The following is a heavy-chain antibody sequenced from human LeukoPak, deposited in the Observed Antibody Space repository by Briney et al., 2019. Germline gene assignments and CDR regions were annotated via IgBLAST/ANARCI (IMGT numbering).Heavy chain of an antibody. CDR3: ARELVRDGYPGY. Sequence: PGGSVRLSCAASGFSFSSYSMNWVRQAPGKGLEWVSSISSSSSYIYYADSMKGRFTISRDNAKNSLYLQMNSLRAEDTAVYYCARELVRDGYPGYWGQGTLVTVSS. D-gene: IGHD5-24*01. J-gene: IGHJ4*02. V-gene: IGHV3-21*01. CDR1: GFSFSSYS. CDR2: ISSSSSYI.